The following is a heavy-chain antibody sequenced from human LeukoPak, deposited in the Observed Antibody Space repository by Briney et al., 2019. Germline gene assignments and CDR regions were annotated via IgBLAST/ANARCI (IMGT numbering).Heavy chain of an antibody. CDR1: GFTLSSYW. CDR2: INSDGSST. J-gene: IGHJ4*02. V-gene: IGHV3-74*01. Sequence: GGSLRLSCAASGFTLSSYWMHWVRQAPGKGLVWVSRINSDGSSTSYADSVKGRFTISRDNAKNTLYLQMNSLRAEDTAVYYCARDGEYGKGLFDYWGQGTLVTVSS. D-gene: IGHD6-6*01. CDR3: ARDGEYGKGLFDY.